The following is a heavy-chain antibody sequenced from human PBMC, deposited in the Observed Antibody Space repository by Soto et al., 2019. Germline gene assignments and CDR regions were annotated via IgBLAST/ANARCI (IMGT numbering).Heavy chain of an antibody. CDR1: GGSFSGYY. Sequence: ASETLSLTCAVYGGSFSGYYWSWIRQPPGKGLEWIGEINHSGSTNYNPSLKSRVTISVDTSKNQFSLKLSSVTAADTAVYYCARGHLGSSWLYWGQGTLVTSPQ. J-gene: IGHJ4*02. V-gene: IGHV4-34*01. CDR2: INHSGST. D-gene: IGHD6-13*01. CDR3: ARGHLGSSWLY.